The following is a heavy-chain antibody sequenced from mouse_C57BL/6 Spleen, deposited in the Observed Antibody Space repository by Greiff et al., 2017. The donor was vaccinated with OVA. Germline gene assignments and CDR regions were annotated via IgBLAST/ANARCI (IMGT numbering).Heavy chain of an antibody. Sequence: VQLKESGPGLVKPSQSLSLTCSVTGYSITSGYYWNWIRQFPGNKLEWMGYISYDGSNNYNPSLNNRISITRDTSKNQFFLKLNSVTTEDTATYYCAGDYYGSSPHWYFDVWGTGTTVTVSS. CDR3: AGDYYGSSPHWYFDV. J-gene: IGHJ1*03. V-gene: IGHV3-6*01. D-gene: IGHD1-1*01. CDR1: GYSITSGYY. CDR2: ISYDGSN.